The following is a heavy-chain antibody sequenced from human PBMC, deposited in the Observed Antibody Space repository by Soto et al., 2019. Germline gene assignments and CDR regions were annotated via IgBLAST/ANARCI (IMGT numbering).Heavy chain of an antibody. CDR3: ARDGRDYGSGSYYTDY. V-gene: IGHV4-4*07. CDR1: GGSVSSYY. D-gene: IGHD3-10*01. J-gene: IGHJ4*02. Sequence: SEPLSLTCTVAGGSVSSYYWNWIRQPAGKGLEWIGRIYTGGSTNYNPSLKSRVTMSVDTSKNQFSLKLSSVTAADTAVYYCARDGRDYGSGSYYTDYWGQGTLVTVSS. CDR2: IYTGGST.